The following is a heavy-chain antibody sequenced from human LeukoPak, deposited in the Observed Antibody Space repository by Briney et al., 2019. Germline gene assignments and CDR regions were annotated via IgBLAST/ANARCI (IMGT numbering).Heavy chain of an antibody. CDR2: VNSMNADT. CDR3: VRESGELPGDYYFGD. J-gene: IGHJ4*02. CDR1: GYTFTAYF. D-gene: IGHD2-21*01. V-gene: IGHV1-2*02. Sequence: ASVKGSCTASGYTFTAYFIHWVRQAPGQGLEWMGWVNSMNADTRKPAKFQGRVTMSRDTSINTAFMELTSLTFDDTAVYFCVRESGELPGDYYFGDRGQVTLVTLSS.